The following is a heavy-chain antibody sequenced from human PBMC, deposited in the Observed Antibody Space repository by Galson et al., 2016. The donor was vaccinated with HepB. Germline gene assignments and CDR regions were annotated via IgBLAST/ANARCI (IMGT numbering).Heavy chain of an antibody. V-gene: IGHV4-34*01. D-gene: IGHD3-3*01. CDR1: GVSLSDYY. CDR3: VSLRGFADYYYYGMDV. CDR2: ISHTGST. J-gene: IGHJ6*02. Sequence: SETLSLTCAVNGVSLSDYYWSWIRQSPGRGLGWIGEISHTGSTNYNPSLKSRVTISVDTSMNHFSLTLRSLTAADTAVYYCVSLRGFADYYYYGMDVWGQGTTVTVSS.